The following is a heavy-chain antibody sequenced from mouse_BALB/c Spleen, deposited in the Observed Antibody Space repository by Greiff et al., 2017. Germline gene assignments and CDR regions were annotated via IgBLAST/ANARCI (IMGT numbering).Heavy chain of an antibody. Sequence: EVQGVESGGGLVQPGGSLKLSCAASGFTFSSYGMSWVRQTPDKRLELVATINSNGGSTYYPDSVKGRFTISRDNAKNTLYLQMSSLKSEDTAMYYCARAAYYRYDGFAYWGQGTLVTVSA. CDR1: GFTFSSYG. CDR3: ARAAYYRYDGFAY. D-gene: IGHD2-14*01. V-gene: IGHV5-6-3*01. J-gene: IGHJ3*01. CDR2: INSNGGST.